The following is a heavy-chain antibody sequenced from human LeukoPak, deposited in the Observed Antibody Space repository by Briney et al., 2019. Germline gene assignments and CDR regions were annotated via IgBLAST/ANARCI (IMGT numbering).Heavy chain of an antibody. CDR3: ARDRCSSTSCYPGDAFDI. CDR2: IYSGGST. CDR1: GFTVSSNY. V-gene: IGHV3-53*01. J-gene: IGHJ3*02. Sequence: SGGFLRLSCAASGFTVSSNYMSWVRQAPGKGLEWVSVIYSGGSTYYADSVKGRFTISRDNSKNTLYLQMNSLRAEDTAVYYCARDRCSSTSCYPGDAFDIWGQGTMVTVSS. D-gene: IGHD2-2*01.